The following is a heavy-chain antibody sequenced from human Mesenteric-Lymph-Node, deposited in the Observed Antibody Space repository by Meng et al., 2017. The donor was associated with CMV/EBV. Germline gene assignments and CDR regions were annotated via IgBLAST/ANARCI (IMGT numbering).Heavy chain of an antibody. J-gene: IGHJ4*02. Sequence: AVAGASLTTGRFTWPWIRHPPGPDLEWIGDIWHSGRTYYNPSLSSRLTMSLDRSNNQFSLRLTSVPAADTAMYFCARVVPPWHTFDQWGQGTLVTVSS. CDR3: ARVVPPWHTFDQ. D-gene: IGHD6-6*01. CDR2: IWHSGRT. CDR1: GASLTTGRFT. V-gene: IGHV4-30-2*01.